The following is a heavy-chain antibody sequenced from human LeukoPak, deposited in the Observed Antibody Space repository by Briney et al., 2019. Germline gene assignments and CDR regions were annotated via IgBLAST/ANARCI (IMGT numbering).Heavy chain of an antibody. CDR1: GFTFSSYE. CDR3: ASSTTAYDFWSGYYNYFDY. CDR2: ISSSGSTI. V-gene: IGHV3-48*03. Sequence: GGSLRLSCAAPGFTFSSYEMNWVRQAPGKGLEWVSYISSSGSTIYYADSVKGRFTTSRDNAKNSLYLQMNSLRAEDTAVYYCASSTTAYDFWSGYYNYFDYWGQGTLVTVSS. J-gene: IGHJ4*02. D-gene: IGHD3-3*01.